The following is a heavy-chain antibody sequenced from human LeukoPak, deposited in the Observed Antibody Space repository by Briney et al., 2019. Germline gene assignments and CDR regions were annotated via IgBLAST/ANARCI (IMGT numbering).Heavy chain of an antibody. D-gene: IGHD4-17*01. Sequence: GGTLRLSCALSRFTPYDYAMPRVRQAPGTGLEWVSLISGDGGSTYYADTVKGRFTISRDNSKNSLYLQMNSLRTEYTGLYYGAKDSRDGDSTYYYGMDVWGQGTTVTVSS. CDR3: AKDSRDGDSTYYYGMDV. CDR1: RFTPYDYA. V-gene: IGHV3-43*02. J-gene: IGHJ6*02. CDR2: ISGDGGST.